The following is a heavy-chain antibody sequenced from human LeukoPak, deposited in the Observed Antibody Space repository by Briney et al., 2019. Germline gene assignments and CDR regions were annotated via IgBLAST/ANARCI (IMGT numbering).Heavy chain of an antibody. CDR3: ARARSGKWGFDY. CDR2: INHSGSI. V-gene: IGHV4-39*07. D-gene: IGHD1-26*01. Sequence: PSETLSLTCAVSGGSISSNSYYWGWIRQPPGRGLEWIGEINHSGSINYNPSLKSRVTISVDTSKNQFSLKLSSVTAADTAVYYCARARSGKWGFDYWGQGTLVTVSS. CDR1: GGSISSNSYY. J-gene: IGHJ4*02.